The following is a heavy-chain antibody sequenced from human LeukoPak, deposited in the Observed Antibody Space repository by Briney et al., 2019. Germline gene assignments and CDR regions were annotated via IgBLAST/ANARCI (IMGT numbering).Heavy chain of an antibody. Sequence: GGSLRLSCAASGFTFSSYEMNWVRQAPGKGLEWVSYISSSGSTIYYADSVKGRFTISRDNAKNSLYLQMNSLRAEDTAVYYCARDCYYYDSSGYTHYYYGMDVWGQGTTVTVSS. J-gene: IGHJ6*02. CDR3: ARDCYYYDSSGYTHYYYGMDV. CDR1: GFTFSSYE. D-gene: IGHD3-22*01. CDR2: ISSSGSTI. V-gene: IGHV3-48*03.